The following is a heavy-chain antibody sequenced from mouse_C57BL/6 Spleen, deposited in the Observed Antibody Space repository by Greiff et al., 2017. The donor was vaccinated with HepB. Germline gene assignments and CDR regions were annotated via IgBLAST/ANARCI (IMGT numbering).Heavy chain of an antibody. V-gene: IGHV7-1*01. CDR2: SRNKANDYTT. CDR3: ARGRAMDY. Sequence: DVHLVESGGGLVQSGRSLRLSCATSGFTFSDFYMEWVRQAPGKGLEWIAASRNKANDYTTEYSASVKGRFIVSRDTSQSILYLQMNALRAEDTAIYYCARGRAMDYWGQGTSVTVSS. J-gene: IGHJ4*01. CDR1: GFTFSDFY.